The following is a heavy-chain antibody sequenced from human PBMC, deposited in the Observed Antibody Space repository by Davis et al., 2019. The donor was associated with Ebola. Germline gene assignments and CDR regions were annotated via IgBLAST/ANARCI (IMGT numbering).Heavy chain of an antibody. CDR1: GYSFTSYW. CDR3: ASLRRSITGFDDGYDI. Sequence: GESLKISCKGSGYSFTSYWIAWVRQMPRKGLEWMGIIYPGDSDTRYSPSFQGQVTISADNSIKTAFLHWSSLKASDTAIYYCASLRRSITGFDDGYDIWGQGTMVTVSS. CDR2: IYPGDSDT. V-gene: IGHV5-51*01. D-gene: IGHD3-9*01. J-gene: IGHJ3*02.